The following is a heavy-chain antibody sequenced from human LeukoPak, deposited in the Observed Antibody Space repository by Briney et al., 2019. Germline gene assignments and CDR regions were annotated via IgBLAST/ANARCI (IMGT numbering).Heavy chain of an antibody. Sequence: SETLSLTCAVYGGSFSGHYWSWIRQPPGKGLEWIGEINHSGSTNYNPSLKSRVTMSVDTSKNQFSLKLSSVTAADTAVYYCAEYNWNNDAFDIWGQGTMVTVSS. CDR1: GGSFSGHY. V-gene: IGHV4-34*01. CDR3: AEYNWNNDAFDI. D-gene: IGHD1/OR15-1a*01. CDR2: INHSGST. J-gene: IGHJ3*02.